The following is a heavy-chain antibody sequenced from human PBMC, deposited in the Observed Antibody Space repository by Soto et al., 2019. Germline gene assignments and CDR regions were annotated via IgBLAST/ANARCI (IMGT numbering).Heavy chain of an antibody. Sequence: ASVKVSCKVSGYTLTELSMHWVRQAPGKGLEWMGGFDPEDGETIYAQKFQGRVTMTEDTSTDTAYMELSSLRSEDTAVYYCATGPQIFGVVIIHRERWDYWGQGTLVTVSS. CDR3: ATGPQIFGVVIIHRERWDY. D-gene: IGHD3-3*01. J-gene: IGHJ4*02. CDR2: FDPEDGET. V-gene: IGHV1-24*01. CDR1: GYTLTELS.